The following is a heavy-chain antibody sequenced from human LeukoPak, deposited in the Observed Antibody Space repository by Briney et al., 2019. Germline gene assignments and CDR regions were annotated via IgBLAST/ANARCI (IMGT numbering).Heavy chain of an antibody. Sequence: PSETLSLTCTVSGGSISSSSYYWSWIRQPPGKGLEWIGEIIHSGSTNYNPSLKSRVSISVDTSKNQFSLKLSSVTAADTAVYYCARGGPGQWSDGVNWFDPWGQGTLVTVSS. J-gene: IGHJ5*02. D-gene: IGHD6-19*01. CDR2: IIHSGST. CDR3: ARGGPGQWSDGVNWFDP. CDR1: GGSISSSSYY. V-gene: IGHV4-39*07.